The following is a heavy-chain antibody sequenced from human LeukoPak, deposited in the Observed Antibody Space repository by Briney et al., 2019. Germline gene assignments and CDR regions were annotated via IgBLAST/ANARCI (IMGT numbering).Heavy chain of an antibody. CDR2: IIPIFGTT. CDR3: ARRNYDILTGYYG. J-gene: IGHJ4*02. D-gene: IGHD3-9*01. Sequence: SVKVSCKASGVTLTNYAISWVRQAPGQGLEWMGGIIPIFGTTVYAQKFRGRLTVTADKPTRTSYTTTAYMELSSLRSEDTAVYYCARRNYDILTGYYGWGQGTLVTVSS. CDR1: GVTLTNYA. V-gene: IGHV1-69*06.